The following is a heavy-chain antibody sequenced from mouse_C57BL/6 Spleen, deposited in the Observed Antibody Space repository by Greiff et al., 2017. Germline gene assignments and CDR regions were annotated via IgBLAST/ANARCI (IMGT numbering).Heavy chain of an antibody. J-gene: IGHJ2*01. D-gene: IGHD3-3*01. CDR3: ARNYVGTRTGSYFDD. V-gene: IGHV2-2*01. CDR2: IWSGGST. CDR1: GFSLTSYG. Sequence: QVQLQQSGPGLVQPSQCLSITCTASGFSLTSYGVHWVRQSPGKGLEWLGVIWSGGSTDYNAAFISRLGISKVNSKSKVYFKMNSLQADDTAIYYWARNYVGTRTGSYFDDWGQGTTLTASS.